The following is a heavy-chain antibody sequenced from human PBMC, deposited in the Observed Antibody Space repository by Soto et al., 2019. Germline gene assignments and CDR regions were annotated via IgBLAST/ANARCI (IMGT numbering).Heavy chain of an antibody. Sequence: SETLSLTCTVSGGSISSYYWSWIRQPPGKGLEWIGYIYYSGSTNYNPSLKSRVTISVDTSKNQFSLKLSSVTAADTAVYYCARHTYYYGSGNLHYFDYWGQGTLVTVSS. CDR2: IYYSGST. D-gene: IGHD3-10*01. CDR1: GGSISSYY. CDR3: ARHTYYYGSGNLHYFDY. V-gene: IGHV4-59*08. J-gene: IGHJ4*02.